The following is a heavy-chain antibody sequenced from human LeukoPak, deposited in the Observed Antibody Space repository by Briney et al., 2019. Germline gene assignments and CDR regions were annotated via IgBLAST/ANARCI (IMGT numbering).Heavy chain of an antibody. J-gene: IGHJ4*02. Sequence: SETLSLTCAVYGGSFSGYYWSWIRQPPGKVLEWIGEINHSGSTNYNPSLKSRVTISVDTSKNQFSLKLSSVTAADTAVYYCARLAYRRYGYCSSTSCYIREAPFDYWGQGTLVTVSS. V-gene: IGHV4-34*01. D-gene: IGHD2-2*02. CDR1: GGSFSGYY. CDR2: INHSGST. CDR3: ARLAYRRYGYCSSTSCYIREAPFDY.